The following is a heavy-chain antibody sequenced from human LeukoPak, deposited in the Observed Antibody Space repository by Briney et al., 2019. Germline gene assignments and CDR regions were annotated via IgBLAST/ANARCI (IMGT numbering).Heavy chain of an antibody. Sequence: ASVKVSCKASGYTFTSYDINWVRQATGQGLEWMGWMNPNSGNTGYAQKFQGRVIMTRNTSISTAYMELSSLRSEDTAVYYCARGVEERYYYYYMDVWGKGTTVTISS. CDR1: GYTFTSYD. J-gene: IGHJ6*03. D-gene: IGHD1-26*01. CDR2: MNPNSGNT. CDR3: ARGVEERYYYYYMDV. V-gene: IGHV1-8*01.